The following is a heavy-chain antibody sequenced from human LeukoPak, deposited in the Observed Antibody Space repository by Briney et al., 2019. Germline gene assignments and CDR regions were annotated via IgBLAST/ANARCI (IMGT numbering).Heavy chain of an antibody. CDR3: ARGTYYDILTGDY. CDR2: ISSSSSTI. Sequence: GGSLRLSCAASGFTFSSYSMNWVRQAPGKGLEWVSYISSSSSTIYYADSVKGRFTVSRDNAKNSLYLQMNSLRDEDTAVYYCARGTYYDILTGDYWGQGTLVTVSS. J-gene: IGHJ4*02. D-gene: IGHD3-9*01. V-gene: IGHV3-48*02. CDR1: GFTFSSYS.